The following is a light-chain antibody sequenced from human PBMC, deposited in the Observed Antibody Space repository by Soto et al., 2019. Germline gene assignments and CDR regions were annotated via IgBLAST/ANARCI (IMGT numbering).Light chain of an antibody. CDR3: QQYNSYSKT. CDR1: QSISSW. CDR2: DSS. J-gene: IGKJ1*01. Sequence: DLQMTQSPSTLSASVGDRVTITCRASQSISSWLAWYQQKQGKAPKLLIYDSSSLESGVPSRFSGSGSGTEFTLTISSLEPDDFATYYCQQYNSYSKTFGQGTQVEIQ. V-gene: IGKV1-5*01.